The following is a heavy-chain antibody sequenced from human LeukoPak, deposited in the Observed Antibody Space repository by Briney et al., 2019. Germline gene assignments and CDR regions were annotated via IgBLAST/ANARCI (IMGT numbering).Heavy chain of an antibody. CDR3: ARQASDYFYYYMDV. CDR2: IYYSGTT. Sequence: PSETLSLTCTVSGGSISTSNYYWGWIRQPPGKGLEWIGTIYYSGTTYYNPSLESRVTISEDTSKNQFSLMLRSVTAADTAAYFCARQASDYFYYYMDVWGKGTTVTVSS. J-gene: IGHJ6*03. CDR1: GGSISTSNYY. V-gene: IGHV4-39*01.